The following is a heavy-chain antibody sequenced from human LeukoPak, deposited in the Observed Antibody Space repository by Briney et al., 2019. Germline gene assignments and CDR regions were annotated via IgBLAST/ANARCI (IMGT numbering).Heavy chain of an antibody. CDR1: GFIFRNYA. CDR3: AKNGRDDHDKYFFDF. D-gene: IGHD3-9*01. V-gene: IGHV3-23*01. CDR2: ISGSGVDT. J-gene: IGHJ4*02. Sequence: PGGSLRLSCAGSGFIFRNYAISWVRQAPGMGLEWVSAISGSGVDTNYADSVKGRFTISRDNSKNTLYLQMNSLRAEDTAVYYCAKNGRDDHDKYFFDFWGQGTQVTVSS.